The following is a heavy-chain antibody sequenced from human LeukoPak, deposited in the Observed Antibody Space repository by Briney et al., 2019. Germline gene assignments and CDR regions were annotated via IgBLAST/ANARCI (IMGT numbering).Heavy chain of an antibody. J-gene: IGHJ3*02. CDR3: ARDLEGKDAFDI. CDR2: IYYSGST. D-gene: IGHD1-1*01. CDR1: GGSISSYY. V-gene: IGHV4-59*01. Sequence: SETLSLTCTVSGGSISSYYWSWIRQPPGKGLEWIGYIYYSGSTNYNPSLKSRVTISVDTSKNQFSLKLSSVTATDTAVYYCARDLEGKDAFDIWGQGTMVTVSS.